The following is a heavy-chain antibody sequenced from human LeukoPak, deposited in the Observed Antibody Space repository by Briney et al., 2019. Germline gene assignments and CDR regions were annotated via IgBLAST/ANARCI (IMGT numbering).Heavy chain of an antibody. Sequence: PGGSLRLSCAASGFTFSSYSMNWVRQAPGKGLEWVSSISSSSSYIYYADSVKGRFTISRDNAKNSLYLQMNSLRAEDTAVYYCARGWELLIWYFDYWGQGTLVTVSS. D-gene: IGHD1-26*01. CDR2: ISSSSSYI. V-gene: IGHV3-21*01. CDR1: GFTFSSYS. J-gene: IGHJ4*02. CDR3: ARGWELLIWYFDY.